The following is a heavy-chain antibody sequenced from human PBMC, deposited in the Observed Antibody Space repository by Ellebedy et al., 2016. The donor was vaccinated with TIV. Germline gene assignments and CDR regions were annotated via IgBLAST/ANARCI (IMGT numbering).Heavy chain of an antibody. CDR1: GFTFSDYY. CDR2: ISSSSSYT. D-gene: IGHD2-2*01. Sequence: GGSLRLXCAASGFTFSDYYMSWIRQAPGKGLEWVSYISSSSSYTNYADSVKGRFTISRDNAKNSLYLQMNSLRAEDTAVYYCARDHSTSFHNWFDPWGQGTLVTVSS. V-gene: IGHV3-11*05. J-gene: IGHJ5*02. CDR3: ARDHSTSFHNWFDP.